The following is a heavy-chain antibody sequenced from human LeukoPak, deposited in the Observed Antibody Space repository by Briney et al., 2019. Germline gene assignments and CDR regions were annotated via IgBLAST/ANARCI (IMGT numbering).Heavy chain of an antibody. J-gene: IGHJ3*01. V-gene: IGHV3-9*01. Sequence: GGSLRLSCAASGFTFDDYAMHWVRQAPGKGLEWGLGISWNSGIICYADSVKGRFTISRDNAKNSLYLQMNSLRAEDTALYYCAKGSSGWYQDAFDLWGQGTMVTVSS. D-gene: IGHD6-19*01. CDR1: GFTFDDYA. CDR2: ISWNSGII. CDR3: AKGSSGWYQDAFDL.